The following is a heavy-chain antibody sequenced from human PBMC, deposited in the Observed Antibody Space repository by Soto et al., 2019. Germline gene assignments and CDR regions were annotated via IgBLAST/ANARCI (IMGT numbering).Heavy chain of an antibody. CDR1: GFTFSSYG. Sequence: GGSLRLSCAASGFTFSSYGMHWVRQAPGKGLEWVAVISYDGSNKYYADSVKGRFTISRDNSKNTLYLQMNSLSAEDTAVYYCAKDIGSYGSGSSFDYWGQGTLVTVSS. D-gene: IGHD3-10*01. CDR3: AKDIGSYGSGSSFDY. CDR2: ISYDGSNK. J-gene: IGHJ4*02. V-gene: IGHV3-30*18.